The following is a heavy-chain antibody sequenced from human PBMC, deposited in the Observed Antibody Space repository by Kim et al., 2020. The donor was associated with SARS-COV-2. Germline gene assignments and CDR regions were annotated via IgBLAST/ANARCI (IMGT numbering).Heavy chain of an antibody. V-gene: IGHV3-23*01. D-gene: IGHD3-3*01. CDR3: AKARERITIFGVVILPIDY. J-gene: IGHJ4*02. Sequence: GRFTISRDNSKNTLYLQMNSPRAEDTAVYYCAKARERITIFGVVILPIDYWGQGTLVTVSS.